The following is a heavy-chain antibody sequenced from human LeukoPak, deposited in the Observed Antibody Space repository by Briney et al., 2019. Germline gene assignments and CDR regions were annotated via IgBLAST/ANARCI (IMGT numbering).Heavy chain of an antibody. CDR1: EFTFSSYA. J-gene: IGHJ6*02. CDR2: ISYVETSK. CDR3: AREIGDYDFWSGTRGNGMDV. D-gene: IGHD3-3*01. V-gene: IGHV3-30-3*01. Sequence: PGRSLRLSCAASEFTFSSYAMHWVRQAPGKGLEWVAVISYVETSKYYADSVKGRFTISRDNSKNMVYLQMNSLRVEDTAVYYCAREIGDYDFWSGTRGNGMDVWGQGTTVTVSS.